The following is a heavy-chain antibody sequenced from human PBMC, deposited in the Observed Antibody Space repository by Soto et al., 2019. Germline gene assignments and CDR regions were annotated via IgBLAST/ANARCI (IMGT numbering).Heavy chain of an antibody. CDR1: GFTFSSYG. CDR3: ARDLGMVRGATSGY. D-gene: IGHD3-10*01. J-gene: IGHJ4*02. CDR2: IWYDGSNK. Sequence: QVQLVESGGGVVQPGRSLRLSCAASGFTFSSYGMHWVRQAPGKGLEWVAVIWYDGSNKYYADSVKGRFTISRDNSKNTLYLQMNSLRAEDTAVYYCARDLGMVRGATSGYWGQGTLVTVSS. V-gene: IGHV3-33*01.